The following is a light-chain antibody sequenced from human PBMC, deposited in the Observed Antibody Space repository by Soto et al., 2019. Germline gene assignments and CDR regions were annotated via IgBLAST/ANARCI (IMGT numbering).Light chain of an antibody. CDR2: GAS. CDR3: QQYNAGALT. V-gene: IGKV3-15*01. Sequence: EIVMTQSPATLSVSPGERATLSCRASQSVSSNLAWYQQKPAQAPRLLIYGASTRATGIPARFSGSGSGTEFTLTISSLQSEDFAVYYCQQYNAGALTFGGGTKVEIK. CDR1: QSVSSN. J-gene: IGKJ4*01.